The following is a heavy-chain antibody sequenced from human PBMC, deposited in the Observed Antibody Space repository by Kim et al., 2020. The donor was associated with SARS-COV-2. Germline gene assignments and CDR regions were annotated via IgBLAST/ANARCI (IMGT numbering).Heavy chain of an antibody. CDR3: AREYYDSSGYYNYYYGMDV. J-gene: IGHJ6*02. V-gene: IGHV5-51*01. Sequence: GESLKISCKGSGYSFTSYWIGWVRQMPGKGLEWMGIIYPGDSDTRYSPSFQGQVTISADKSISTAYLQWSSLKASDTAMYYCAREYYDSSGYYNYYYGMDVWGQGTTVTVSS. CDR2: IYPGDSDT. D-gene: IGHD3-22*01. CDR1: GYSFTSYW.